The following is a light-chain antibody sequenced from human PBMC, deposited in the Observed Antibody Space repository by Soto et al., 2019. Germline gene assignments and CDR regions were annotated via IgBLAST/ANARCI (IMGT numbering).Light chain of an antibody. CDR1: NSDVGGYNY. CDR2: EVT. Sequence: QSALTQPPSASGSPGQSVTIPCTGTNSDVGGYNYVSWYQQYPGKAPKLIIYEVTRRPSGVPDRFSGSKSGNTASLTVSGLQADDEADYDCSSYARGNNYDFGAGTNATVL. CDR3: SSYARGNNYD. V-gene: IGLV2-8*01. J-gene: IGLJ1*01.